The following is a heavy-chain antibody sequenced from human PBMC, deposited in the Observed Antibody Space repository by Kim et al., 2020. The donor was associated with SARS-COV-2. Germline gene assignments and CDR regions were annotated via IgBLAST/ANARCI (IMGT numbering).Heavy chain of an antibody. J-gene: IGHJ4*02. CDR1: GFTFHNYA. D-gene: IGHD2-21*02. CDR2: ISSNGDIT. CDR3: VKAFCGPYCFLGGDY. Sequence: GGSLRLSCAASGFTFHNYAMHWVRQPPGKGLEWISLISSNGDITFYADSVRGRFTLSRDNSKNSLYLQMNSLRSEDTAFYYCVKAFCGPYCFLGGDYWGQGILVTVSS. V-gene: IGHV3-43*01.